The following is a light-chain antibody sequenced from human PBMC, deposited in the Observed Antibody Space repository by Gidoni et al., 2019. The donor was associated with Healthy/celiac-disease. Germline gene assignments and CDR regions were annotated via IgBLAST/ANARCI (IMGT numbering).Light chain of an antibody. V-gene: IGKV3-20*01. CDR1: QRVSSSY. CDR2: GAS. Sequence: ETVLTQSPGTLSLSPGERATLSCRASQRVSSSYLAWYPQKPGQAPRLLIYGASSRATGIPDRFSGSGSGTDFTLTISRLEPEDFAVYYCQQYGSSAWTFGQGTKVEIK. J-gene: IGKJ1*01. CDR3: QQYGSSAWT.